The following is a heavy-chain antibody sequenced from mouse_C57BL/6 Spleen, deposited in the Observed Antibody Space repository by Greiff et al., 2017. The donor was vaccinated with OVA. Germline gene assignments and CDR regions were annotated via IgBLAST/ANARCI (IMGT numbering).Heavy chain of an antibody. CDR2: IYPRDGST. J-gene: IGHJ2*01. V-gene: IGHV1-85*01. CDR3: ARERIYDGYPLDY. Sequence: QVQLQQSGPELVKPGASVKLSCKASGYTFTSYDINWVKQRPGPGLEWIGWIYPRDGSTKYNEKFKGKATLTVDTSSSTAYRELHSLTSEDSAVYVCARERIYDGYPLDYWGQGTTLTVSS. D-gene: IGHD2-3*01. CDR1: GYTFTSYD.